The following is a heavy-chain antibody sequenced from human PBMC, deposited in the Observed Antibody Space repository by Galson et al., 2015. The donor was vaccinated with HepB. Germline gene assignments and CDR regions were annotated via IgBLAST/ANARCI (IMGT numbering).Heavy chain of an antibody. J-gene: IGHJ4*02. CDR3: ARDVDWALDY. D-gene: IGHD3-9*01. Sequence: SVKVSCKASGYTFNKYGISWVRQAPGQGLEWMGWISTKRGNIKHAQNFQGRVTMTTETSTNTAYMELRSLRSADTAVYYCARDVDWALDYWGQGTLVTVSS. V-gene: IGHV1-18*01. CDR2: ISTKRGNI. CDR1: GYTFNKYG.